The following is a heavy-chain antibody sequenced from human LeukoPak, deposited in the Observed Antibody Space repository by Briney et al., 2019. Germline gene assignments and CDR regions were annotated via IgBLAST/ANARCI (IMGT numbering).Heavy chain of an antibody. CDR3: ARVLNYYDSSGYYFAY. V-gene: IGHV3-30-3*01. D-gene: IGHD3-22*01. Sequence: GRSLRLSCAASGFTFSYYTMHWVRQAPGKGLEWVAVISYDGSNKYYADSVKGRFTISRDNSKNTLYLQMNSLRAEDTAVYYCARVLNYYDSSGYYFAYWGQGALVTVSS. J-gene: IGHJ4*02. CDR1: GFTFSYYT. CDR2: ISYDGSNK.